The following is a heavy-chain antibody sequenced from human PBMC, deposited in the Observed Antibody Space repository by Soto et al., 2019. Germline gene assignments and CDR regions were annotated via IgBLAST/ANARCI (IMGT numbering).Heavy chain of an antibody. Sequence: SETLSLTCAVYGGSFSGYYWSWIRQPPGKGLEWIGEINHSGSTNYNPSLKSRVTISVDTSKSQFSLKLSSVTAADTAVYYCARGYNWNWAGTYYYMDVWGKGTTVTVSS. D-gene: IGHD1-7*01. CDR2: INHSGST. J-gene: IGHJ6*03. V-gene: IGHV4-34*01. CDR3: ARGYNWNWAGTYYYMDV. CDR1: GGSFSGYY.